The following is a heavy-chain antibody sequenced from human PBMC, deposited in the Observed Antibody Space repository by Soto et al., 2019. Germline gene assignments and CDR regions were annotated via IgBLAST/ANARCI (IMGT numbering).Heavy chain of an antibody. Sequence: EVQLVETGGGVIQIGGSLRLSCAASGFTVINNYMSWVRQAPGKGLEWVSVIYSGGSTYYADSVKGRFTISRDNSKNTLYLHRNSLRAEDTAVYYCARGLVTWSSDYWGQGTLVTVSS. CDR3: ARGLVTWSSDY. J-gene: IGHJ4*02. D-gene: IGHD3-10*01. CDR1: GFTVINNY. CDR2: IYSGGST. V-gene: IGHV3-53*02.